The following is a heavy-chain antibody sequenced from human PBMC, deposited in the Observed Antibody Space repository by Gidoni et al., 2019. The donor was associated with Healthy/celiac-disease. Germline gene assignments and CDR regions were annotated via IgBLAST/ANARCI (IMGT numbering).Heavy chain of an antibody. CDR3: ARVDGWFDP. J-gene: IGHJ5*02. CDR1: GGTFSSYA. V-gene: IGHV1-69*09. CDR2: IIHILGIA. Sequence: QVQLVQPGAEVTKPGSSVKVSCKASGGTFSSYAISWVRQAPGQGLEWMGRIIHILGIANYAQKFQGRVTITADKSTSTAYMELSSLRSEDTAVYYCARVDGWFDPWGQGTLVTVSS.